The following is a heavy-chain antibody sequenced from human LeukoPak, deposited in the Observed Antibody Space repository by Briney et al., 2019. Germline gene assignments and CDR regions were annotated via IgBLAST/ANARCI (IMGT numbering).Heavy chain of an antibody. CDR2: ISAYNGNT. V-gene: IGHV1-18*01. J-gene: IGHJ5*02. Sequence: GASVKVSCKASGYTFRSYDITWVRQAPGQGLEWMGWISAYNGNTNYAQKLQGRVTMTTDTSTSTAYMELRSLRSDDTAVYYCARVKRAAAATTANWFDPWGQGTLVTVSS. D-gene: IGHD6-13*01. CDR1: GYTFRSYD. CDR3: ARVKRAAAATTANWFDP.